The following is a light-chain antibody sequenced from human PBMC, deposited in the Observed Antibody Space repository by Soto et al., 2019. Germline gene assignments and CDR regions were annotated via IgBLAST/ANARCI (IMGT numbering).Light chain of an antibody. Sequence: EIVLTQSPGTLSLSPGERATLSCRASQSVNSNYLAWYQQKPAQAPRLLIYDASSRATGIPDRFSGSGTGSDFTLTFTSLDPEDFAMYYCQQNCALPPTFGQGTKVEIK. CDR1: QSVNSNY. CDR2: DAS. V-gene: IGKV3-20*01. CDR3: QQNCALPPT. J-gene: IGKJ1*01.